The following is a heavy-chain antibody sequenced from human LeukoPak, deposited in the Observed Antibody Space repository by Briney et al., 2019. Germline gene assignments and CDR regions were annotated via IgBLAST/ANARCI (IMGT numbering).Heavy chain of an antibody. CDR1: GFTFSSYS. D-gene: IGHD1-14*01. V-gene: IGHV3-21*01. CDR3: ARVFFNQHAMDV. Sequence: GGSLRLSCAASGFTFSSYSMNWVRQAPGKGLEWVSSISSSSYIYYADSLKGRFTISRDNAKDSLYLQMRSLRAEDTAVYYCARVFFNQHAMDVWGQGTTVTVSS. J-gene: IGHJ6*02. CDR2: ISSSSYI.